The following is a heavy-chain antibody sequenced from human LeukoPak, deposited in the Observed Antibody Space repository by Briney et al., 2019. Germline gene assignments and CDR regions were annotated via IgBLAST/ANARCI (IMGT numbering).Heavy chain of an antibody. CDR2: ISTTGRTI. Sequence: PGGSLRLSCGASGFSFSDYYMSLVRQAPGKGLDWISYISTTGRTIYYADSVKGRFTISRDNDRSSLYLQMNSLRAEDTALYYCARFRYNSTWGVFDYWGQGTLVTVSS. J-gene: IGHJ4*02. CDR3: ARFRYNSTWGVFDY. V-gene: IGHV3-11*04. CDR1: GFSFSDYY. D-gene: IGHD2/OR15-2a*01.